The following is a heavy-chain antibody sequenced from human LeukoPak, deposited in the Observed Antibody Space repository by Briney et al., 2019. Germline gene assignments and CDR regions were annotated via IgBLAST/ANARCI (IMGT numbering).Heavy chain of an antibody. J-gene: IGHJ4*02. Sequence: GGSLRLSCAVSGFTFSNYSMNWVRQAPGKGLEWVSSISSGSTYMYYADSVKGRFTISRDNAKNSLYLQMNSLRVEDTAVYYCARDAKAVAGSLDYWGQGTLVTVSS. CDR1: GFTFSNYS. CDR3: ARDAKAVAGSLDY. CDR2: ISSGSTYM. D-gene: IGHD6-19*01. V-gene: IGHV3-21*01.